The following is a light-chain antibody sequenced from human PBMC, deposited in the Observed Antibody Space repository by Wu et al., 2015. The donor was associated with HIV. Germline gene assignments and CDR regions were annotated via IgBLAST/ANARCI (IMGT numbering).Light chain of an antibody. Sequence: IWMTQSPSLLSASTGDRVTINCRVSQGISNYLAWYQQKPGKAPELLIYAASTLQSGVPSRFSGSGSGTDFTLTISSLQPEDVATYYCQKYNTAPWTFGQGTKVEMK. CDR1: QGISNY. CDR2: AAS. J-gene: IGKJ1*01. V-gene: IGKV1-27*01. CDR3: QKYNTAPWT.